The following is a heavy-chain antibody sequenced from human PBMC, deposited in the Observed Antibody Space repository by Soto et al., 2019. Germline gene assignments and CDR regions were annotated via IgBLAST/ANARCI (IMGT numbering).Heavy chain of an antibody. CDR3: ASNQIDVDEDAFDI. CDR2: IWYDGSNK. Sequence: GGSLRLSCAASGFTFSSYGMHWVRQAPGKGLEWVAVIWYDGSNKYYADSVKGRFTISRDNSKNTLYLQMNSLRAEDTAVYYCASNQIDVDEDAFDIWGQGTMVTVSS. J-gene: IGHJ3*02. V-gene: IGHV3-33*01. D-gene: IGHD5-12*01. CDR1: GFTFSSYG.